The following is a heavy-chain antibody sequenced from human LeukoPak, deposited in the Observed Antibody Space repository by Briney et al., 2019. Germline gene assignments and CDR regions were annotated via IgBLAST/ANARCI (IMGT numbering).Heavy chain of an antibody. V-gene: IGHV4-59*12. D-gene: IGHD6-25*01. CDR1: GGSISSYY. CDR2: FHYSGST. Sequence: TSETLSLTCTVSGGSISSYYWNWIRQPPGEGLEWIGYFHYSGSTNYNPSLKSRVTISVDTSKNQFSLKLSSVTAADTAVYYCARVPVSGYRPYYFDYWGQGTLVTVSS. CDR3: ARVPVSGYRPYYFDY. J-gene: IGHJ4*02.